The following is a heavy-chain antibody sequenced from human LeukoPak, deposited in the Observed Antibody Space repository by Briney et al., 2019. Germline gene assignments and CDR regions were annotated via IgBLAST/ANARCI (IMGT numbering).Heavy chain of an antibody. D-gene: IGHD3-22*01. V-gene: IGHV3-9*01. CDR1: GFTFNDYA. J-gene: IGHJ3*02. CDR2: MSWNSGSI. CDR3: AKDIFYYYYDISALWNGFDI. Sequence: GGSLRLSCAASGFTFNDYAMHWVRQAPGKGLEWVSGMSWNSGSIGYADSVKGRFTISRDNAKNTLYLEMNSLRPEDTALYHWAKDIFYYYYDISALWNGFDIWGQGTMVTVST.